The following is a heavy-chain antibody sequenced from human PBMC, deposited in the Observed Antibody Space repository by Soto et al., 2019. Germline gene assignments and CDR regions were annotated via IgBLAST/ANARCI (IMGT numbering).Heavy chain of an antibody. CDR3: ARSHYWLLRFDH. V-gene: IGHV1-3*04. Sequence: GASVKVTCKASGYSFSDYSIQWMRQAPGQRPEWVGWINIGTGLTQISQRFQGRVNLSRDTPATTAYIELDSLRYEDTAVYYCARSHYWLLRFDHWGQRTLVTVSS. CDR1: GYSFSDYS. D-gene: IGHD3-9*01. CDR2: INIGTGLT. J-gene: IGHJ5*01.